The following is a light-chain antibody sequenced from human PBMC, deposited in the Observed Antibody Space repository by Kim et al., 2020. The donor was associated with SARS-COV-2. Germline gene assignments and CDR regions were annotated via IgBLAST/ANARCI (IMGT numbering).Light chain of an antibody. CDR1: QRVLSSSNNKNY. V-gene: IGKV4-1*01. Sequence: RDHINSKSSQRVLSSSNNKNYVAWYQQKPGHPPKLLIYWAATRGSGVPDRSSGSGSGTDFTLTVSSLQAEDVAVDYCQQYYSTSYTFGQGTKLEI. CDR2: WAA. CDR3: QQYYSTSYT. J-gene: IGKJ2*01.